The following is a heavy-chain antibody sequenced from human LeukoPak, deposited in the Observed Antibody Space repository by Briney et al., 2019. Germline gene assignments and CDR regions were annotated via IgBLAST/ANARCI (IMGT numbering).Heavy chain of an antibody. J-gene: IGHJ3*02. Sequence: ASVKVSCKASGGTFSSYAISWVRQAPGQGLEWMGGIIPIFGTANYAQKFQGRVTITADESTSTAYMELSSLRSEDTAVYYCARDRYLLDAFDIWGQGTMVTVSS. CDR2: IIPIFGTA. V-gene: IGHV1-69*13. CDR3: ARDRYLLDAFDI. CDR1: GGTFSSYA. D-gene: IGHD3-16*02.